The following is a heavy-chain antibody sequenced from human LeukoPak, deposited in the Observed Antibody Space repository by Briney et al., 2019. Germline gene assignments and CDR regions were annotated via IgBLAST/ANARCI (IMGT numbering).Heavy chain of an antibody. J-gene: IGHJ6*02. V-gene: IGHV3-21*01. CDR2: ISSSSSYI. CDR3: AGPGIAAAGTGMDV. CDR1: GFTFSSYS. Sequence: PGGSLRLSCAASGFTFSSYSMNWDRQAPGKGLEWVSSISSSSSYIYYADSVKGRFTISRDNAKNSLYLQMNSLRAEDTAVYYCAGPGIAAAGTGMDVWGQGTTVTVSS. D-gene: IGHD6-13*01.